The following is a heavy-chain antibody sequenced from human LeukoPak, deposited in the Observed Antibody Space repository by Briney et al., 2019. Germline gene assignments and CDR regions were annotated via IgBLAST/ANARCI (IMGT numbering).Heavy chain of an antibody. J-gene: IGHJ4*02. CDR2: ISYDGSNK. CDR3: VRGNDYGGPHY. CDR1: GFTFSSYA. D-gene: IGHD4-23*01. V-gene: IGHV3-30-3*01. Sequence: GGSLRLSCAASGFTFSSYAMHWVRQAPGKGLEWVAVISYDGSNKYYADSVKGRFTISRDNSKNTLYLQMNSLRAEDTAVYYCVRGNDYGGPHYWGQGTLVTVSS.